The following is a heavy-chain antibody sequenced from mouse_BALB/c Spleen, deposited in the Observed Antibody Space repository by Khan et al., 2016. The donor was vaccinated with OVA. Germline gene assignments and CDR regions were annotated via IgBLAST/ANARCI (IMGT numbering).Heavy chain of an antibody. Sequence: QVQLKESGPGLVAPSQSLSITCTVSGFSLTDYGVNWVRQPPGKGLEWLGMIWGAGSTDYNSALKSRLSISKDNSKSQVFLKMNSLRTDDTASYYCARFGYYDAMDYWGQGTSVTVSS. D-gene: IGHD2-2*01. V-gene: IGHV2-6-7*01. CDR1: GFSLTDYG. CDR3: ARFGYYDAMDY. J-gene: IGHJ4*01. CDR2: IWGAGST.